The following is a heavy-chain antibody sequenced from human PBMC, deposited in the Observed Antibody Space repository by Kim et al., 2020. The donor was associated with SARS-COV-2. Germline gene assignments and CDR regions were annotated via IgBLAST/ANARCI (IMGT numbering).Heavy chain of an antibody. Sequence: ASVKVSCKASGYTFITYAIHWVRQAPGQRLEWMGRINADNGDTTYSQKFQGRVTITRDTSASTAYMELSSLRSEDTAVYYCVRVIHYYDPLTGHPDYNYYGMDVWGQGTTVTVSS. D-gene: IGHD3-9*01. CDR1: GYTFITYA. J-gene: IGHJ6*02. V-gene: IGHV1-3*01. CDR3: VRVIHYYDPLTGHPDYNYYGMDV. CDR2: INADNGDT.